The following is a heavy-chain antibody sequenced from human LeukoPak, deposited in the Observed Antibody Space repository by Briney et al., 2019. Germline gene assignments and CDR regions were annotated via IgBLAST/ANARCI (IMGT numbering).Heavy chain of an antibody. CDR2: IYSSGNT. CDR3: ARGDGYNWGNFDY. J-gene: IGHJ4*02. D-gene: IGHD5-24*01. V-gene: IGHV4-4*07. CDR1: GGSISGHY. Sequence: SETLSLMCTVSGGSISGHYWNWIRQPAGRGLEWIGRIYSSGNTNYNPSFESRVIMSMDASKSQFSLKVTSVTAADTAVYYCARGDGYNWGNFDYWGQGNLGTVSS.